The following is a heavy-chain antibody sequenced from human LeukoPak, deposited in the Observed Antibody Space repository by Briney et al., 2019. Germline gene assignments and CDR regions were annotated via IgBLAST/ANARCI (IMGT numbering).Heavy chain of an antibody. CDR3: AKGGVTFSNYYMDV. J-gene: IGHJ6*03. D-gene: IGHD2-21*02. Sequence: GGSLRLSCATSGFSFSTYAMSWVRQAPGKGLEWVSAISSSATSTYYADSVKGRFTISRDNSKNTLYLQLHSLRADDTAVYYCAKGGVTFSNYYMDVWGKGTTVTVSS. CDR2: ISSSATST. CDR1: GFSFSTYA. V-gene: IGHV3-23*01.